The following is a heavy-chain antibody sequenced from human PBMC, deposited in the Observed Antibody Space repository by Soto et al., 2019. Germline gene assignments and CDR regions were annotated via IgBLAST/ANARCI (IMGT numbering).Heavy chain of an antibody. CDR2: ISNSGDT. CDR1: GGSLSSYY. J-gene: IGHJ4*02. D-gene: IGHD2-21*01. V-gene: IGHV4-59*01. Sequence: LSLTCTVSGGSLSSYYWNWIRQPPGKGLEWIGFISNSGDTNYNPSLKSRITVSIDTSKNQFSLSLTSVTAADTAVYYCARGVAVAFDNWGQGNLVTVSS. CDR3: ARGVAVAFDN.